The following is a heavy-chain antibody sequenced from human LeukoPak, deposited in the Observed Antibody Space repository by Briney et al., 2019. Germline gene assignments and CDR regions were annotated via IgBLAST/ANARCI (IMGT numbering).Heavy chain of an antibody. V-gene: IGHV3-69-1*02. CDR3: VRGGDAYASDWFDA. CDR1: GFKFDDFG. J-gene: IGHJ5*02. Sequence: PGGSLRLSCAASGFKFDDFGMSWVRQAPGKEPQWVAGIRGSSIAYADSVKGRFIISRDNAKSSLYLQLNSLRDEDMAVYYCVRGGDAYASDWFDAWGQGTLVTVSS. CDR2: IRGSSI. D-gene: IGHD3-10*01.